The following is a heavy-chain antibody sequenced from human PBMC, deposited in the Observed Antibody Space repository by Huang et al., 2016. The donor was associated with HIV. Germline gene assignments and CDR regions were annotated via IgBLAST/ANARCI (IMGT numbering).Heavy chain of an antibody. CDR1: GYTFNGYW. D-gene: IGHD2-2*01. CDR2: SYPGDSDT. J-gene: IGHJ3*02. CDR3: ARQGVGDFVVEPTGLGAFDI. Sequence: EVQLVQSGAVVKKPGESLKISCKGSGYTFNGYWIGWVRQMPGKGLEWMGISYPGDSDTTSSPSLQGQVTSAADKSISTAYLQWSGLKASDTAMYYCARQGVGDFVVEPTGLGAFDIWGQGTMVTVSS. V-gene: IGHV5-51*01.